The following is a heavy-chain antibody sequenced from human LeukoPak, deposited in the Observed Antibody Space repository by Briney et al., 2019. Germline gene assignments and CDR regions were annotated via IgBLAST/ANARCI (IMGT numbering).Heavy chain of an antibody. J-gene: IGHJ5*02. CDR2: IYPGDSDT. CDR1: GYSFTSYW. D-gene: IGHD2-15*01. CDR3: ARHGSGYCSGGSCYSATGEFDP. Sequence: GESLKITCKGSGYSFTSYWIGWVRQMPGKGLEWMGFIYPGDSDTRYSPSFQGQVTISADKSISTAYLQWSSLKASDTAMYYCARHGSGYCSGGSCYSATGEFDPWGQGTLVTVSS. V-gene: IGHV5-51*01.